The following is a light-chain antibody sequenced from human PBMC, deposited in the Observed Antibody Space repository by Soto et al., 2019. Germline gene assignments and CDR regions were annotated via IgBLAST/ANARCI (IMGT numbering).Light chain of an antibody. CDR2: AVS. CDR3: SSYTSSSTSVI. J-gene: IGLJ2*01. CDR1: SSDVGGYNY. V-gene: IGLV2-14*01. Sequence: QSALTQPASVSGSPGQSITISCTGTSSDVGGYNYVSWYQQHPGKAPKFMIYAVSNRPSGVSNRFSGSKSGNTASLTISGLQAEDEADYYCSSYTSSSTSVIFGGGTKLTVL.